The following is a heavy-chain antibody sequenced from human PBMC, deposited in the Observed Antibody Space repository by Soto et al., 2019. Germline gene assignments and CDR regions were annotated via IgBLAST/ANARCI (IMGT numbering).Heavy chain of an antibody. CDR2: IVVGSGNT. J-gene: IGHJ6*02. D-gene: IGHD4-17*01. V-gene: IGHV1-58*01. CDR3: AADPGYDDCGDYYYYYYGMDV. CDR1: GFTFTSSA. Sequence: SVKVSCKASGFTFTSSAVQWVRQARGQRLEWIGWIVVGSGNTNYAQKFQERVTITRDMSTSTAYMELSSLRSEDTAVYYCAADPGYDDCGDYYYYYYGMDVWGQGTTVTVSS.